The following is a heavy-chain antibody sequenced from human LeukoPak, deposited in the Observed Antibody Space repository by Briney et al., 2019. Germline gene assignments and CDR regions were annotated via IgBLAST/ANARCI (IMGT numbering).Heavy chain of an antibody. V-gene: IGHV3-23*01. J-gene: IGHJ2*01. Sequence: PGGSLRLSCVASGFTFGTYLMIWVRQGPGKRLEWVAAISRNSENTYYADFVKGLFTISRDNSKNTLYLQMSSLGAEDTAVYYCVQLLDDNPIRWYFGLWGRGTLVTVSS. CDR2: ISRNSENT. CDR1: GFTFGTYL. CDR3: VQLLDDNPIRWYFGL. D-gene: IGHD1-14*01.